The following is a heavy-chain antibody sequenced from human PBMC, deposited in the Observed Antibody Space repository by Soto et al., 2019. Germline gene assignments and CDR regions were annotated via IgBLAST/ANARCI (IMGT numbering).Heavy chain of an antibody. Sequence: PSETLSLTCTVSGGSISSYYWSWIRQPPGKGLEWIGYIYYSGSTNYNPSLKSRVTISVDTSKNQFSLKLSSVTAADTAVYYCARLEVATISRWFDPWGQGTLVTVSA. CDR1: GGSISSYY. J-gene: IGHJ5*02. D-gene: IGHD5-12*01. CDR2: IYYSGST. CDR3: ARLEVATISRWFDP. V-gene: IGHV4-59*08.